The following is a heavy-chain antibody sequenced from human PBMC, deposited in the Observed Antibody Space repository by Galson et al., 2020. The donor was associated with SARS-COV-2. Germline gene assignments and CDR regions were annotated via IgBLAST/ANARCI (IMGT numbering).Heavy chain of an antibody. V-gene: IGHV4-39*01. CDR1: GGSISSTRYY. J-gene: IGHJ6*01. CDR3: GRLAGYSVVYGLDV. D-gene: IGHD3-16*02. Sequence: SETLSLTCTVSGGSISSTRYYWGWIRQPPGKGPEWIGSIYYSGSSYYSPSLTSRVNISADPSKNQFPPKVSSVTAADTAVYYCGRLAGYSVVYGLDVWGQGTTGT. CDR2: IYYSGSS.